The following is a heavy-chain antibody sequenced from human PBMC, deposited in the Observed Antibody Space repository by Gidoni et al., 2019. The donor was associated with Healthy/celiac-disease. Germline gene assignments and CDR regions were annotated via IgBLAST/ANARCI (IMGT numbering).Heavy chain of an antibody. CDR1: GITFSSYG. CDR3: ARDSRYYYDSSGYYYDY. V-gene: IGHV3-21*01. J-gene: IGHJ4*02. CDR2: ISSSSSYI. Sequence: EVQLVESGGGLVKPGGSLRPSCAASGITFSSYGMNWVRQAPGKGLEGVSSISSSSSYIYYADSVKGRFTISRDNAKNSLYLQMNSLRAEDTAVYYCARDSRYYYDSSGYYYDYWGQGTLVTVSS. D-gene: IGHD3-22*01.